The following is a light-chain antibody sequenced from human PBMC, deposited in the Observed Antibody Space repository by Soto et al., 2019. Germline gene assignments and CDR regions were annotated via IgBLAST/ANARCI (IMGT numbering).Light chain of an antibody. CDR2: DVS. V-gene: IGLV2-11*01. Sequence: QSALTQPRSVSGSPGQSVTISCTGTSSDVGGYNYVSWYQQHPGKAPKLMIYDVSKRPSGVPDRFSGSKSGNTASLTISGLHAEDEADYYCCSYAGSYTSFGGGTKLTVL. CDR1: SSDVGGYNY. CDR3: CSYAGSYTS. J-gene: IGLJ2*01.